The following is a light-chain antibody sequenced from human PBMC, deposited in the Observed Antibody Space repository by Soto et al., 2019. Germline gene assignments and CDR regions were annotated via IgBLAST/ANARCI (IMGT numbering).Light chain of an antibody. CDR3: QQYGSSPKT. CDR2: GAS. J-gene: IGKJ1*01. V-gene: IGKV3-20*01. Sequence: EIVLTQSPGTLSLSPGERATLSCRASQSVSSSYLAWYQRKPGQAPRLLIYGASNRATGIPDRFSGSGSGTDFTLTISRLEPEDFAVYYCQQYGSSPKTFGQGTKVEIK. CDR1: QSVSSSY.